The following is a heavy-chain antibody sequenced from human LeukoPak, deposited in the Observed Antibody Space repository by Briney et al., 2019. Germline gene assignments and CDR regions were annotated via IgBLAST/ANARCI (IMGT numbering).Heavy chain of an antibody. CDR1: GYTFTSYA. V-gene: IGHV1-18*01. CDR2: ISAHNGNT. D-gene: IGHD4-17*01. Sequence: ASVKVSCKASGYTFTSYAMNWVRQAPGQGLEWMGWISAHNGNTNYAQKFQGRVTITTDESTSTAYMELSSLRSEDTAVYYCARGGYGDYNFRNNFDYWGQGTLVTVSS. CDR3: ARGGYGDYNFRNNFDY. J-gene: IGHJ4*02.